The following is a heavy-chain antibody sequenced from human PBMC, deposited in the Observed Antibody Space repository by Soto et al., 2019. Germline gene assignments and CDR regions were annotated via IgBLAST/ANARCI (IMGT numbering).Heavy chain of an antibody. V-gene: IGHV4-4*07. CDR3: ARGYRYDSSGELDY. D-gene: IGHD3-22*01. CDR1: GGSIIRCY. CDR2: IYTSGST. J-gene: IGHJ4*02. Sequence: SGTASLPCTFSGGSIIRCYWRWMRQPAGKGLEWIGRIYTSGSTNYNPSLKSRVTMSVDTSKNQFSLKLSSVTAADTAVYYCARGYRYDSSGELDYWGQGTQFIVSS.